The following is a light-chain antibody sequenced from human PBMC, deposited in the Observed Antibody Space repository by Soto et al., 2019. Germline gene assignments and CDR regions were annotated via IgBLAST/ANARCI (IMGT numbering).Light chain of an antibody. Sequence: DIQMTQSPSSLSASVGDRVTITCRASQSISSYLNWYQQKPGKAPKLLIYAASSLQSGVPSRFSGSGSGTDFTLTISSLQPEEFATYYCQQSYSTPRNFGGGTKVEIK. CDR1: QSISSY. CDR2: AAS. CDR3: QQSYSTPRN. V-gene: IGKV1-39*01. J-gene: IGKJ4*01.